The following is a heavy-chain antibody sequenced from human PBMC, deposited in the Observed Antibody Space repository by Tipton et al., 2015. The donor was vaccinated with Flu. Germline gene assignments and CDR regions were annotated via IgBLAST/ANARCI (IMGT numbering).Heavy chain of an antibody. D-gene: IGHD3-10*01. CDR1: GYSISSDYY. CDR3: ARLTYYYGSGTSDC. CDR2: VFHTGSS. Sequence: TLSLTCTVSGYSISSDYYWGWIRQPPGKGLEWIGNVFHTGSSYYNPSLKSRVTISADTWKTQFSLKLGSVTAADTAVYYCARLTYYYGSGTSDCWGQGTLLTVSS. V-gene: IGHV4-38-2*02. J-gene: IGHJ4*02.